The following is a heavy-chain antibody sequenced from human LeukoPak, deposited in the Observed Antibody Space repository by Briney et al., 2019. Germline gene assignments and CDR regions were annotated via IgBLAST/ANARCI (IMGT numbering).Heavy chain of an antibody. J-gene: IGHJ4*02. CDR3: ARVYIAAPTVDY. D-gene: IGHD6-13*01. V-gene: IGHV4-31*03. CDR2: IYYSGST. CDR1: GGSISSGGYY. Sequence: SETMSLTCTVSGGSISSGGYYWSWIRQRPGKGLEWIGYIYYSGSTYYNPSLKSRVTISVDTSKNQFSLKLSSVTAADTAVYYCARVYIAAPTVDYWGQGTLVTVSS.